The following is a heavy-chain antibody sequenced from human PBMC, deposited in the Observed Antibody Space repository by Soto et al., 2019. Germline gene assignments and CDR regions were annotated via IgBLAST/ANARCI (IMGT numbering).Heavy chain of an antibody. J-gene: IGHJ4*02. D-gene: IGHD2-15*01. Sequence: GGSLRLSCAASGFTFSSSWMHWVRQAPGKGLEWVSAISGSGGSTYYADSVKGRFTISRDNSKNTLYLQMNSLRAEDTAVYYCAKEGYCSGGSCLGFDYWGQGTLVTVSS. CDR1: GFTFSSSW. V-gene: IGHV3-23*01. CDR3: AKEGYCSGGSCLGFDY. CDR2: ISGSGGST.